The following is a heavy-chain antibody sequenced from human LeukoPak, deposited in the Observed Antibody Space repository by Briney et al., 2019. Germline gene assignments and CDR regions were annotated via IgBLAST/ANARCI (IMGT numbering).Heavy chain of an antibody. J-gene: IGHJ4*02. Sequence: GGSLRLSCAASGFTFSSYAMSWVRQAPVKGLEWVSAISGSGGSTYYADSVKGRFTISRDNSKNTLYLQMNSLRAEDTAVYYCAKDTYGSGSYPTQGDYFDYWGQGTLVTVSS. CDR3: AKDTYGSGSYPTQGDYFDY. V-gene: IGHV3-23*01. CDR2: ISGSGGST. D-gene: IGHD3-10*01. CDR1: GFTFSSYA.